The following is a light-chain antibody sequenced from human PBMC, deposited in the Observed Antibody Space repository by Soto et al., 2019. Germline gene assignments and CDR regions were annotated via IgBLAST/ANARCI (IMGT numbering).Light chain of an antibody. CDR3: QQYDKWPPWT. CDR2: DAS. J-gene: IGKJ1*01. Sequence: EIVMTQSPATLSVSPGERATLSCRASQSVSSNLAWYQHKPGQAPRLLIYDASTRATGIPARFSGSGSGTEFTLTISSLQSEDFAVYYCQQYDKWPPWTFGQGTKVEIK. V-gene: IGKV3-15*01. CDR1: QSVSSN.